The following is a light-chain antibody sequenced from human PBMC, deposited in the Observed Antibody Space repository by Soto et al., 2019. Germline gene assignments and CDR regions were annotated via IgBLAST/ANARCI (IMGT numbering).Light chain of an antibody. CDR2: DAS. CDR3: QQRSNWPPRT. J-gene: IGKJ1*01. V-gene: IGKV3-11*01. Sequence: EIVLTQSPATLSSSPGERATLSCRASQSVSSYLAWYQQKPGQAPRLLIYDASNRATGIPGRFSGSGSGTDFTLTISSLEPEDFAIYDCQQRSNWPPRTFGQGDKVEIK. CDR1: QSVSSY.